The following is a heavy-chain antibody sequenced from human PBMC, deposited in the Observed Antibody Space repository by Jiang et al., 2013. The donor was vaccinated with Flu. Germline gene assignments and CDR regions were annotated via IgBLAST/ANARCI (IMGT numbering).Heavy chain of an antibody. J-gene: IGHJ4*02. D-gene: IGHD1-26*01. CDR3: ARDLSGSYPNGY. Sequence: WVRQAPGQGLEWMGWISAYNGNTNYAQKLQGRVTMTTDTSTSTAYMELRSLRSDDTAVYYCARDLSGSYPNGYWGQGTLVTVSS. V-gene: IGHV1-18*01. CDR2: ISAYNGNT.